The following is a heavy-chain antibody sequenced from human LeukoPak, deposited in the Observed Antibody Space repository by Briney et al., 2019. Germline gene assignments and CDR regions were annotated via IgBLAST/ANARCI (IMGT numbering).Heavy chain of an antibody. V-gene: IGHV3-21*01. D-gene: IGHD3-22*01. J-gene: IGHJ4*02. Sequence: PGGSLRLSCAASGFTFSSYSMNWVRQAPGKGLEWVSSISSSSSYIYYADSVKGRFTISGDNAKNSLYLQMNSLRAEDTAVYYCARDPAEATQTYYYDSSGYYYFDYWGQGTLVTVSS. CDR1: GFTFSSYS. CDR3: ARDPAEATQTYYYDSSGYYYFDY. CDR2: ISSSSSYI.